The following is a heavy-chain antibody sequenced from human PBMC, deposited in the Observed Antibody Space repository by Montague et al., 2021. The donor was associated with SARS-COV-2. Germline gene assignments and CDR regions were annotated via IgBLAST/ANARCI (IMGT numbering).Heavy chain of an antibody. V-gene: IGHV4-59*02. CDR3: ATLGALAANSFDL. J-gene: IGHJ3*01. D-gene: IGHD6-19*01. CDR1: SGSVYGHY. CDR2: IFYTGAT. Sequence: SETLSLTCTVSSGSVYGHYLAWIRQPPGKGLECIAYIFYTGATYYNPSLESRVSISVDTSKNQVALKVKSVTAADSAFYYCATLGALAANSFDLWGPGTFVIVSS.